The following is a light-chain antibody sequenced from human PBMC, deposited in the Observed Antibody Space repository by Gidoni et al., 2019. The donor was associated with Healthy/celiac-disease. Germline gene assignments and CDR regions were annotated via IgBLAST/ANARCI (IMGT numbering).Light chain of an antibody. V-gene: IGLV2-14*03. J-gene: IGLJ2*01. CDR2: DVS. CDR3: SSYTSSSTRV. Sequence: QSALTQPASVSGPPGQSITISCTGTSSDVGGYNYVSWYQQHPGKAPKLMIYDVSNRPSGVSTRFSGSKSGNTASLTISGLQAEDEADYYCSSYTSSSTRVFGGGTKLTVL. CDR1: SSDVGGYNY.